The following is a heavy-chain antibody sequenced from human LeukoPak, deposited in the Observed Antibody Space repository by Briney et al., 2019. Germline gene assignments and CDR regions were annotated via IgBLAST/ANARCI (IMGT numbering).Heavy chain of an antibody. J-gene: IGHJ3*02. CDR2: INPNSGGT. CDR1: GYTFAGYY. V-gene: IGHV1-2*06. CDR3: ARDRVDSSGSYAFDI. Sequence: GASVKVSCKASGYTFAGYYMHWVRQAPGQGLEWMGRINPNSGGTNYAQKFQGRVTMTRDTSISTAYMELSRLRSDDTAVYYYARDRVDSSGSYAFDIWGQGTMVTVSS. D-gene: IGHD3-22*01.